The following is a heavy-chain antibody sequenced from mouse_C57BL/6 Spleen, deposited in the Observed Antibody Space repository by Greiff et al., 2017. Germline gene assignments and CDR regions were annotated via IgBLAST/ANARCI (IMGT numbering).Heavy chain of an antibody. J-gene: IGHJ4*01. D-gene: IGHD1-1*01. Sequence: VQLVESGGGLVKPGGSLKLSCAASGFTFSSYAMSWVRQTPEKRLEWVATISDGGSYTYYPDNVKGRFTISRDNAKNNLYLQMSHLKSEDTAMYYCAREITTVVMDYWGQGTSVTVSS. CDR3: AREITTVVMDY. CDR1: GFTFSSYA. V-gene: IGHV5-4*01. CDR2: ISDGGSYT.